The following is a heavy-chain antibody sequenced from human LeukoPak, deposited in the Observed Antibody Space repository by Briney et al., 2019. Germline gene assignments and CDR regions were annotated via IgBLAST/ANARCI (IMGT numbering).Heavy chain of an antibody. CDR3: TLIGRASKRLYMDV. Sequence: PGGSLRLSCTASGFTFGDYAMSWVRQAPGKGLEWVGFIRSKAYGGTTEYAASVKGRFTISRDDSKSIAYLQMNSLKTEDTAVYYCTLIGRASKRLYMDVWGKGTTVTVSS. CDR1: GFTFGDYA. D-gene: IGHD1-26*01. J-gene: IGHJ6*03. V-gene: IGHV3-49*04. CDR2: IRSKAYGGTT.